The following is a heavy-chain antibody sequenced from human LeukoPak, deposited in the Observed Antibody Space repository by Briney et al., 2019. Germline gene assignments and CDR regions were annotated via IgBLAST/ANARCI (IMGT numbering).Heavy chain of an antibody. Sequence: PGGSLRLSCAASGFTFSTYAMNWVRQAPGKGLEWVSSISSSSSYIYYADSVKGRFTISRDNAKNSLYLQMNSLRAEDTAVYYWARPIKLRLCRSNRWPAAFDIWGQGTMVTVSS. V-gene: IGHV3-21*01. CDR1: GFTFSTYA. CDR3: ARPIKLRLCRSNRWPAAFDI. CDR2: ISSSSSYI. J-gene: IGHJ3*02. D-gene: IGHD2-2*01.